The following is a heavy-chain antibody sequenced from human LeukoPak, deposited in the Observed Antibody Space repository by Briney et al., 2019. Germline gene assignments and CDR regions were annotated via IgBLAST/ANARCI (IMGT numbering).Heavy chain of an antibody. CDR2: ISSSGNTI. J-gene: IGHJ4*02. CDR1: GFTFTSYE. V-gene: IGHV3-48*03. D-gene: IGHD4-23*01. Sequence: GGSLRLSCAASGFTFTSYEMNWVRQAPGKGLECVSYISSSGNTIYYADSVKGRFTISRDNAKSSLYLQMNSLRAEDTAVYYCVRITVVPDYWGQGTLVTVSS. CDR3: VRITVVPDY.